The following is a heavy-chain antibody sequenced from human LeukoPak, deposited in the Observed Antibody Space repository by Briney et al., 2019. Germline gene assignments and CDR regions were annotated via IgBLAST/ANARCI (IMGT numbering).Heavy chain of an antibody. CDR3: TRGSYYGAGTYCRFDP. V-gene: IGHV6-1*01. Sequence: SQTLSLTCAISGDSVSSNTAAWNWIRQSPSRGLEWLGRTYYRSNWVYDSAVSVRRRITINPNTSKNQFSLQLNSVTTEDTAVYYCTRGSYYGAGTYCRFDPWGQGTLVTVSS. J-gene: IGHJ5*02. D-gene: IGHD3-10*01. CDR2: TYYRSNWVY. CDR1: GDSVSSNTAA.